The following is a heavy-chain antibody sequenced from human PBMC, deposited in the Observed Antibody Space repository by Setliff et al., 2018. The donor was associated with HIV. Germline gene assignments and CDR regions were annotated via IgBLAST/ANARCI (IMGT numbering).Heavy chain of an antibody. CDR1: GYTFSRYG. V-gene: IGHV1-18*01. CDR3: ARDAPGNTEAAPGY. Sequence: ASVKVSCKTSGYTFSRYGFSWVRQAPGHGLEWMGYIRAYNGNTNYAPKLQGRVTLTTDTSTSTAYMELRSLRSDDTAVYYCARDAPGNTEAAPGYWGQGTLVTVSS. D-gene: IGHD6-6*01. CDR2: IRAYNGNT. J-gene: IGHJ4*02.